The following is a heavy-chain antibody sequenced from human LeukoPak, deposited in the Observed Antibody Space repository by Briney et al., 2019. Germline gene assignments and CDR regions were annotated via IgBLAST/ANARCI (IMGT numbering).Heavy chain of an antibody. CDR3: ARAKAVRITIFGVVKYYFDY. CDR1: GGSISSSSYY. Sequence: KPSETLSLTCTVSGGSISSSSYYWGWIRQPPGKGLEWIGEINHSGSTNYNPSLKSRVTISVDTSKNQFSLKLSSVTAADTAVYYCARAKAVRITIFGVVKYYFDYWGQGTLVTVSS. CDR2: INHSGST. D-gene: IGHD3-3*01. J-gene: IGHJ4*02. V-gene: IGHV4-39*07.